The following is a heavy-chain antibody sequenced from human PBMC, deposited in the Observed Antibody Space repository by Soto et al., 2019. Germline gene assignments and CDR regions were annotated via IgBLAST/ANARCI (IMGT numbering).Heavy chain of an antibody. CDR1: GGSISSYY. D-gene: IGHD2-2*01. Sequence: QVQLQESGPGLVKPSETLSLTCTVSGGSISSYYWSWIRQPPGKGLEWIGYIYYSGSTNYNPSLKSRVTISVDTSKNQFSLKLSSVTAADTAVYYCARAGCSSTSCYPPYYYYGMDVWGQGTTVTVSS. V-gene: IGHV4-59*01. CDR2: IYYSGST. J-gene: IGHJ6*02. CDR3: ARAGCSSTSCYPPYYYYGMDV.